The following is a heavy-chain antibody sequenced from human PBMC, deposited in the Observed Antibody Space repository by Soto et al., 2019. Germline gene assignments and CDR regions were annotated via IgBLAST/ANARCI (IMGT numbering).Heavy chain of an antibody. V-gene: IGHV1-69*01. J-gene: IGHJ4*02. CDR3: ARVIQARFLEWLFFDY. Sequence: ASVKVYCKASGGTFSSYAISWVRQAPGQGLEWMGGIIPIFGTANYAQKFQGRVTITADESTSTAYMELSSLRSEDTAVYYCARVIQARFLEWLFFDYWGQGTLVTVSS. D-gene: IGHD3-3*01. CDR1: GGTFSSYA. CDR2: IIPIFGTA.